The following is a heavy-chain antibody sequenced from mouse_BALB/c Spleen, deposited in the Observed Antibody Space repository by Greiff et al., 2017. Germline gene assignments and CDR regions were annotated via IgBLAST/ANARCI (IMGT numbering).Heavy chain of an antibody. CDR3: VRGGNYLAWFAY. V-gene: IGHV2-9-2*01. CDR2: IWTGGGT. Sequence: VKLVESGPGLVAPSQSLSITCTVSGFSLTSYDISWIRQPPGKGLEWLGVIWTGGGTNYNSAFMSRLSISKDNSKSQVFLKMNSLQTDDTAIYYCVRGGNYLAWFAYWGQGTLVTVSA. J-gene: IGHJ3*01. CDR1: GFSLTSYD. D-gene: IGHD2-1*01.